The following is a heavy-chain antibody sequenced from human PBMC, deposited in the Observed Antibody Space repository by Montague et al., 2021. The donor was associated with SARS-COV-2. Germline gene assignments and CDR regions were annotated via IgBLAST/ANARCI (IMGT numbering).Heavy chain of an antibody. J-gene: IGHJ5*02. Sequence: SETRSLTCSASGGSISSDYWCWIRQSPGKGLEWIGYIYFRGTTNFNPSLNSRVTFSVDTSKNQFSLKLISVTAADTAVYFCAREDRWNWFDPWGQGVLVTVSS. CDR3: AREDRWNWFDP. CDR2: IYFRGTT. V-gene: IGHV4-59*01. D-gene: IGHD5-24*01. CDR1: GGSISSDY.